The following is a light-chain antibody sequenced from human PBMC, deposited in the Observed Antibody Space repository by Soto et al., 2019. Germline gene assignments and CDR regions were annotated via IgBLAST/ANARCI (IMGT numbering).Light chain of an antibody. CDR3: QQTYSTLWT. CDR2: AAT. V-gene: IGKV1-39*01. Sequence: DIQMTQSPSSLSASVGDRVTIACRASQSISSNLNWYQQKPGKAPKLLIYAATTLQSGVPSRFRGSGSGTDFTLTISSLQPEDFATYYCQQTYSTLWTFGQGTKVEIK. J-gene: IGKJ1*01. CDR1: QSISSN.